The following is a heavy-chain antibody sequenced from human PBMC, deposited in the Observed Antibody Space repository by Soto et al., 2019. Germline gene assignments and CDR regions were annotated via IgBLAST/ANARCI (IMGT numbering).Heavy chain of an antibody. CDR3: ASAFAVAGAFDY. J-gene: IGHJ4*02. CDR2: INAGNGNT. V-gene: IGHV1-3*01. D-gene: IGHD6-19*01. CDR1: GYTFTSYA. Sequence: APVKVSCKASGYTFTSYAMHWVRQAPGQRLEWMGWINAGNGNTKYSQKFQGRVTITRDTSASTAYMELSSLRSEDTAVYYCASAFAVAGAFDYWGQGTLVTVSS.